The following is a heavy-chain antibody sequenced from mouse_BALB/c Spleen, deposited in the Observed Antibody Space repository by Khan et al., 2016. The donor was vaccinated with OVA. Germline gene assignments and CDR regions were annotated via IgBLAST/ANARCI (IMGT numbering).Heavy chain of an antibody. CDR1: GFTFNSYG. V-gene: IGHV5-17*02. Sequence: EVELVESGGGLVQPGRSQKLSCAASGFTFNSYGMHWVRQAPEKGLEWVAYISGDSHTIYYADTVKGRFTISRDNPKNTLFLQMTSLMSEDTVMYYCATSYFYGYYFDYWGPGTTLTVS. CDR3: ATSYFYGYYFDY. D-gene: IGHD1-1*01. CDR2: ISGDSHTI. J-gene: IGHJ2*01.